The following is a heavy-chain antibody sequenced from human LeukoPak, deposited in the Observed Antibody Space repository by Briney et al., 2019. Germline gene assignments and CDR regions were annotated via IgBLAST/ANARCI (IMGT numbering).Heavy chain of an antibody. CDR1: GYTFTSYY. CDR2: INPSGGST. V-gene: IGHV1-46*01. D-gene: IGHD3-10*01. Sequence: ASVKVSRKASGYTFTSYYMHWVRQAPGQGLEWMRIINPSGGSTSYAQKFQGRVTMTRDTSTSTVYMELSSLRSEDTAVYYCARELRFGELLYYMDVWGKGTTVTISS. CDR3: ARELRFGELLYYMDV. J-gene: IGHJ6*03.